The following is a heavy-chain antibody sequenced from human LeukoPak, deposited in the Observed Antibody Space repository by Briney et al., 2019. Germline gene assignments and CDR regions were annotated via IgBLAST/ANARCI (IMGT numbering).Heavy chain of an antibody. V-gene: IGHV1-2*02. D-gene: IGHD2-15*01. CDR1: GYTFTGYY. CDR2: INLHSGGT. J-gene: IGHJ4*02. Sequence: ASVKGSCKASGYTFTGYYMHWVRQAPGQGLEWMGWINLHSGGTNYAQKFQGRVTMTRDTSISTAYMELSRLRSDDTAVHYCAREGFGAGLLKAYCSGGSCYGYWGQGTLVTVSS. CDR3: AREGFGAGLLKAYCSGGSCYGY.